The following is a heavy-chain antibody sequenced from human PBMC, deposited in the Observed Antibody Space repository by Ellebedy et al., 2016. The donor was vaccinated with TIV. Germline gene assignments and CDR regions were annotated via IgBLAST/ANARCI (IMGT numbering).Heavy chain of an antibody. CDR3: ARDRQWLDEHGAYGMDV. CDR2: ISYDGSNK. J-gene: IGHJ6*02. CDR1: GFTFSSYA. V-gene: IGHV3-30*04. D-gene: IGHD6-19*01. Sequence: GGSLRLXXAASGFTFSSYAMHWVRQAPGKGLEWVAVISYDGSNKYYADSVKGRFTISRDNSKNTLYLQMNSLRAEATAVYYCARDRQWLDEHGAYGMDVWGQGTTVTVSS.